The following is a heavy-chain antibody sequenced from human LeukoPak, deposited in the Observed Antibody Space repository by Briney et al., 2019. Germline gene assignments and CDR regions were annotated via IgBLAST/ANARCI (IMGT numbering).Heavy chain of an antibody. J-gene: IGHJ3*02. V-gene: IGHV4-59*01. D-gene: IGHD1-14*01. CDR1: GGSISSYY. CDR2: IYYSGST. CDR3: ARGGKAGTTQGAFDI. Sequence: SETLSLTCTVSGGSISSYYWSWIRQPPGKGLEWIGYIYYSGSTNYNPSLKSRVTISVDTSKNQFSLKLSSVTAADTAVYYCARGGKAGTTQGAFDIWGQGTMVTVSS.